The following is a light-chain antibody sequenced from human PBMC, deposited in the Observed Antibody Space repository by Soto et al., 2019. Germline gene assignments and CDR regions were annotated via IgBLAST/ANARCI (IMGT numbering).Light chain of an antibody. Sequence: IGLKTSPGTLSLSTVERSTLSCSSSQSVSNNYLARYQQKPGQAPRLLMYGASNRAAGIPDGFSGSGSGTDFTLTISRLEPEDFAVYYCHQYSSSPRTFGQGTKVDI. CDR2: GAS. CDR1: QSVSNNY. J-gene: IGKJ1*01. CDR3: HQYSSSPRT. V-gene: IGKV3-20*01.